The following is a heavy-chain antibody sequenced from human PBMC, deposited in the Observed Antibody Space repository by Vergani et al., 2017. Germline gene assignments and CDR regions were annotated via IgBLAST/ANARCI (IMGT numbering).Heavy chain of an antibody. CDR3: AKGTLGGYQVRSWLVRGFDP. CDR2: ISGSGGST. D-gene: IGHD2-2*01. CDR1: GFTFSSYA. J-gene: IGHJ5*02. Sequence: EVQLLESGGGLVQPGGSLRLSCAASGFTFSSYAMSWVRQAPRKGLGWVSAISGSGGSTYYADSVKGRFTISRDNSKNTLYLQMNRLRAEDTAVYYCAKGTLGGYQVRSWLVRGFDPWGQGTLVTVSS. V-gene: IGHV3-23*01.